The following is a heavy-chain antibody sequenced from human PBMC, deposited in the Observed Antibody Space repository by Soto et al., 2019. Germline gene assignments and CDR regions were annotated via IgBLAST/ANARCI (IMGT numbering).Heavy chain of an antibody. V-gene: IGHV6-1*01. Sequence: SQTLSLTCAISGDSVSSNSAAWNWIRQSPSRVLEWLGRTYYRSKWYNDYAVSVKSRITINPDTSKNQFSLQLKSVTPEDTAVYYCARAWIQLWYFDYWGQGTLVTVSS. D-gene: IGHD5-18*01. CDR1: GDSVSSNSAA. CDR3: ARAWIQLWYFDY. CDR2: TYYRSKWYN. J-gene: IGHJ4*02.